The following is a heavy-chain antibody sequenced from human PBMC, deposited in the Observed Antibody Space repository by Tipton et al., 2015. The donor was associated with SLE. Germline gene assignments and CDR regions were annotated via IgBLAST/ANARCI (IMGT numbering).Heavy chain of an antibody. J-gene: IGHJ3*02. CDR3: AKVTEGALYDSSAFDI. D-gene: IGHD3-22*01. Sequence: SLRLSCAASGFTFSSYAMSWVRQAPGKGLEWVSAISGSGGSTYYADSVKGRFTISRDNSKNTLYLQMNSLRAEDTAVYYCAKVTEGALYDSSAFDIWGQGTMVTVSS. CDR2: ISGSGGST. V-gene: IGHV3-23*01. CDR1: GFTFSSYA.